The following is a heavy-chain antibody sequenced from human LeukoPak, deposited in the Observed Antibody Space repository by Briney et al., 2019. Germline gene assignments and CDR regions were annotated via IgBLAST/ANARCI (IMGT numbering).Heavy chain of an antibody. CDR2: ISSDEVNT. D-gene: IGHD6-19*01. CDR1: GFTFSTYA. CDR3: ARGTWSSGWYGVFDY. Sequence: GGSLRLSCAASGFTFSTYAMHWVRQAPGKGLEYVSGISSDEVNTYYAKSVKGRFTISRDNSKNTLYLQMGSLRVEDMAVYYCARGTWSSGWYGVFDYWGQGTLATVSS. J-gene: IGHJ4*02. V-gene: IGHV3-64*01.